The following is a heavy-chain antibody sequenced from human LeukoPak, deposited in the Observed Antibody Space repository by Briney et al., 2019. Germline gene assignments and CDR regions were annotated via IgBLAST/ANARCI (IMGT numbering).Heavy chain of an antibody. D-gene: IGHD7-27*01. CDR1: GFTFSSYA. J-gene: IGHJ3*02. CDR2: ITGSGGSGSGGST. CDR3: AKDPLGIGPAFEI. Sequence: GGSLRLSCAASGFTFSSYAMSWVRQAPGKGLEWVSAITGSGGSGSGGSTYYADSVKGRFTISRDNSKNTLYLQLNSLRAEDTAVYYCAKDPLGIGPAFEIWGLGTMVTVSS. V-gene: IGHV3-23*01.